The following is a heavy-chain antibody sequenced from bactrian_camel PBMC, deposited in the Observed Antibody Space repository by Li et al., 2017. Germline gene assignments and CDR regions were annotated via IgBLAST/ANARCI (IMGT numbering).Heavy chain of an antibody. CDR3: AASPFSWLSLSSSAFKY. CDR2: TYVITGSK. V-gene: IGHV3S40*01. CDR1: GYTFSSNY. D-gene: IGHD1*01. J-gene: IGHJ4*01. Sequence: DVQLVESGGGSVQAGGSLRLSCVASGYTFSSNYMTWVRQAPGKEREGIASTYVITGSKYYASSVQGRFSISQDSAKNMVYLQMNSLKSEDTAMYYCAASPFSWLSLSSSAFKYWGQGTQVTVS.